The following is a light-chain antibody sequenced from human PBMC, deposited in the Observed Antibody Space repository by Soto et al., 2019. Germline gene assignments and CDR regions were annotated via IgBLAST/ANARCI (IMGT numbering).Light chain of an antibody. CDR2: GAS. Sequence: EVVLTQSPVTLSLSPGERATLSCRASQNVLSNLAWYQQKPGQSPRLLIYGASARATGIPARFSGSGSGTEFTLTISSLQSEDFALYYCQQYNNWPITFGQGTRLEIK. CDR1: QNVLSN. V-gene: IGKV3-15*01. CDR3: QQYNNWPIT. J-gene: IGKJ5*01.